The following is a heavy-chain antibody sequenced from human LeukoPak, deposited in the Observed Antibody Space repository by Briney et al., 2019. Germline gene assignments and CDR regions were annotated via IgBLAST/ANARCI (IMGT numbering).Heavy chain of an antibody. CDR1: GGSINSDY. V-gene: IGHV4-4*07. CDR2: IYASGST. J-gene: IGHJ4*02. D-gene: IGHD4-23*01. CDR3: AREAATVVTGNLYFDY. Sequence: SETLSLTCTVSGGSINSDYWSWIRQPDGKGLEWIGRIYASGSTNYSPSLKSRVTMSVDTSKNQFSLKLSSVTAADTALYYCAREAATVVTGNLYFDYWGQGTLVTVSS.